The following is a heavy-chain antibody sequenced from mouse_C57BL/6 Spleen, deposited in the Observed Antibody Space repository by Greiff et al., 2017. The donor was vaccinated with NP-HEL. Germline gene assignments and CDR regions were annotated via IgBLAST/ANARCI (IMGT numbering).Heavy chain of an antibody. CDR3: ARGGQLLGNYFDY. J-gene: IGHJ2*01. CDR1: GYTFTDYY. D-gene: IGHD6-1*01. CDR2: IYPGSGNT. V-gene: IGHV1-76*01. Sequence: VHLQQSGAELVRPGASVKLSCKASGYTFTDYYINWVKQRPGQGLEWIARIYPGSGNTYYNEKFKGKATLTAEKSSSTAYMQLSSLTSEDSAVYFCARGGQLLGNYFDYWGQGTTLTVSS.